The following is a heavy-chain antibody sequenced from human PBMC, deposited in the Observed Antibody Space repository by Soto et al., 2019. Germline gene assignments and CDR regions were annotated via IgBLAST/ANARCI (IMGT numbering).Heavy chain of an antibody. D-gene: IGHD4-17*01. CDR3: ARADYGGDYFDY. CDR2: ISYDGSNK. CDR1: GFTFSSYA. Sequence: QVQLVESGGGVVQPGRSLRLSCAASGFTFSSYAMHWVRQDPGKGLEWVAVISYDGSNKYYADSVKGRFTISRDNSKNTLYLQMNSLRAEDTAVYYCARADYGGDYFDYWGQGTLVTVSS. V-gene: IGHV3-30-3*01. J-gene: IGHJ4*02.